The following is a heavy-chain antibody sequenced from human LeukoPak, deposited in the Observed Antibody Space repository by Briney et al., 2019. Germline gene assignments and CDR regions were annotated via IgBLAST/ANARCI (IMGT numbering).Heavy chain of an antibody. D-gene: IGHD3-10*01. Sequence: GGSLRLSCAASGFTFSNYWVHWVRHAPGKGLVWVSRINRDGSTTKYADSVKGRFTVSNDNAKNTLNLQMNSLRAEDRAVYYCARDKKSGESSEIDYWGQGTLVTVSS. CDR3: ARDKKSGESSEIDY. CDR2: INRDGSTT. V-gene: IGHV3-74*03. CDR1: GFTFSNYW. J-gene: IGHJ4*02.